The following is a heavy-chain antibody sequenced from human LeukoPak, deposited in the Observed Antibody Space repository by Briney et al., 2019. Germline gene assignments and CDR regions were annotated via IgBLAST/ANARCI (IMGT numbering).Heavy chain of an antibody. V-gene: IGHV3-23*01. J-gene: IGHJ4*02. CDR1: GFTFSSYA. CDR2: ISGSGGTT. Sequence: PGRSLRLSCAASGFTFSSYAMHWVRQSPGKGLEWVSTISGSGGTTFYEDSVKGRFTISRDNSMNTLYLQMDSLKADDTAVYYCAKDRDGSARYYTIFDYWGQGTQVTVSS. D-gene: IGHD3-10*01. CDR3: AKDRDGSARYYTIFDY.